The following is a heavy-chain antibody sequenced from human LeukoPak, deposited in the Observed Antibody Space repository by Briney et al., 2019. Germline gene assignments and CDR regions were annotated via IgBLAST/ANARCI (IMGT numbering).Heavy chain of an antibody. Sequence: GGSLRLSCAASGFTFSTSWMSWVRQAPGKGLEWVANIMQDESEKYYVDSVKGRFTISRDNAKNSLYLQMNSLRAEDTAVYYCARGFPVPNWFDPWGQGTRVTVSS. J-gene: IGHJ5*02. CDR3: ARGFPVPNWFDP. CDR1: GFTFSTSW. V-gene: IGHV3-7*03. CDR2: IMQDESEK. D-gene: IGHD2-8*01.